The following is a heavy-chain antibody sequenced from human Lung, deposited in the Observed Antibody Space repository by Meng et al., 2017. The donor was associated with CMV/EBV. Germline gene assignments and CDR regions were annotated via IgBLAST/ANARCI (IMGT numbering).Heavy chain of an antibody. CDR3: ARYDFWSGYVY. Sequence: GSLRLSCAVYGGSFSGYYWSWIRQPPGKGLEWIGEINHSGSTNYNPPLKSRVTISVDTSKNQFSLKLSSVTAADTAVYYCARYDFWSGYVYWGQGTLVTVSS. D-gene: IGHD3-3*01. V-gene: IGHV4-34*01. CDR1: GGSFSGYY. CDR2: INHSGST. J-gene: IGHJ4*02.